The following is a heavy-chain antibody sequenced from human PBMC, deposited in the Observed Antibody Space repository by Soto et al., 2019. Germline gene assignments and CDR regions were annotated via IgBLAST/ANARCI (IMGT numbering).Heavy chain of an antibody. D-gene: IGHD3-3*01. CDR3: AAGPSHNDLINWFDP. V-gene: IGHV3-23*01. J-gene: IGHJ5*02. CDR1: GFTFSSYA. CDR2: IRGSGGST. Sequence: GGSLRLSCAASGFTFSSYAMSWVRQAPGKGLEWVSAIRGSGGSTYYADSVKGRFTISSDNSKNTLYLQMNSLRAEDTAVYDCAAGPSHNDLINWFDPWGQGTLVTVSS.